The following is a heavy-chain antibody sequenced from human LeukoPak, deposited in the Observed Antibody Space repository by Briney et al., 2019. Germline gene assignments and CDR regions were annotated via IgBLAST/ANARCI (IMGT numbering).Heavy chain of an antibody. CDR3: ARDSAYSAFDY. J-gene: IGHJ4*02. CDR2: INPDGSKK. Sequence: GRSLRLSCAASGFTFGSSWMCWVRQAPGRGLERVAIINPDGSKKYYMDSVKGRFTISRDYVKNSLYLQMDSLRAEDTVVYYCARDSAYSAFDYWGQGALVTVSS. CDR1: GFTFGSSW. D-gene: IGHD4-11*01. V-gene: IGHV3-7*01.